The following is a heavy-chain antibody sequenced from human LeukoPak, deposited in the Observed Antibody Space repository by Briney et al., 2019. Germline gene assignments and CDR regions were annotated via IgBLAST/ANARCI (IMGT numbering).Heavy chain of an antibody. CDR2: ISWDGGST. J-gene: IGHJ6*03. Sequence: GGSLRLSCAASGFTFDDYAMHWVRQAPGKGLEWISLISWDGGSTYYADSVKGRFTISRDNSKNSLYLQMNSLRAEDTALYYCAKGAPGEVHYMDVWGKGTTVTVSS. V-gene: IGHV3-43D*03. D-gene: IGHD3-10*01. CDR3: AKGAPGEVHYMDV. CDR1: GFTFDDYA.